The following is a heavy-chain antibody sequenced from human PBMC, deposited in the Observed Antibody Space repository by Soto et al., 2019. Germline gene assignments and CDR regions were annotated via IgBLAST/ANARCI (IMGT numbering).Heavy chain of an antibody. Sequence: PSETLSLTCTVSGGSISSGNYYWSWIRQPPGKGLEWIGFISYSGSTYYSTSLKSRVTISVDTSKSQFSLNLSFVTAADTAVYYCARRYGSAFDIWGHGTMVTVSS. CDR3: ARRYGSAFDI. D-gene: IGHD4-17*01. V-gene: IGHV4-30-4*01. CDR2: ISYSGST. CDR1: GGSISSGNYY. J-gene: IGHJ3*02.